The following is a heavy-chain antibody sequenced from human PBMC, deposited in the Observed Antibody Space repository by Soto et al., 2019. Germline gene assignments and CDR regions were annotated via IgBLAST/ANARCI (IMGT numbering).Heavy chain of an antibody. V-gene: IGHV4-39*07. CDR1: GDSIGTTHSY. D-gene: IGHD6-13*01. CDR2: IYTSGST. Sequence: SETLSLTCTVSGDSIGTTHSYWAWIRQSPGKGLEWIGRIYTSGSTNYNPSLKSRVTMSVDTSKNQFSLKLSSVTAADTAVYYCARDGVAAAGTTDSWFDPWGQGTLVTVSS. CDR3: ARDGVAAAGTTDSWFDP. J-gene: IGHJ5*02.